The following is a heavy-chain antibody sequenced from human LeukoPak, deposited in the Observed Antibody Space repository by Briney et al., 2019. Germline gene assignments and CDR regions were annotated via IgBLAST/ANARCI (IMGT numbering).Heavy chain of an antibody. D-gene: IGHD3-3*01. CDR3: ARSFNVLRFLEWANPFDP. J-gene: IGHJ5*02. V-gene: IGHV1-2*02. CDR2: INPNSGGT. CDR1: EYTFTGYY. Sequence: ASVKVSCKASEYTFTGYYMHWVRQAPGQGLEWMGWINPNSGGTNYAQKFQGRVTMTRDTSISTAYMELSRLRSDDTAVYYCARSFNVLRFLEWANPFDPWGQGTLVTVSS.